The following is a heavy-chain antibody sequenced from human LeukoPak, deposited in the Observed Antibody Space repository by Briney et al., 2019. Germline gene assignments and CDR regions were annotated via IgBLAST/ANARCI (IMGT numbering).Heavy chain of an antibody. CDR3: ARGAYCGGDCGYLDY. CDR1: GGSISSGGYY. J-gene: IGHJ4*02. V-gene: IGHV4-31*03. CDR2: IYYSGST. D-gene: IGHD2-21*02. Sequence: PSETLSLTCTVSGGSISSGGYYWSWIRQHPGKGLEWIGYIYYSGSTYYNPSLKSRVTISVDTSKNQFSLKLSSVTAADTAVYYCARGAYCGGDCGYLDYWGQGTLVTVSS.